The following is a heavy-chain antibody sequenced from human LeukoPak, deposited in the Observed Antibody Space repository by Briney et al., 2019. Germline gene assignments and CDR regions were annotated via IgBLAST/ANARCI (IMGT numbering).Heavy chain of an antibody. V-gene: IGHV4-34*01. D-gene: IGHD3-22*01. J-gene: IGHJ4*02. CDR3: AREDYYDSSLYDY. Sequence: SETLSLTCAVYGGSFSGYYRSWIRQPPGKGLEWIGEINHSGSTNYNPSLKSRVTISVDTSKNQFSLQLNSVTPEDTALYYCAREDYYDSSLYDYWGQGTLVTVSS. CDR1: GGSFSGYY. CDR2: INHSGST.